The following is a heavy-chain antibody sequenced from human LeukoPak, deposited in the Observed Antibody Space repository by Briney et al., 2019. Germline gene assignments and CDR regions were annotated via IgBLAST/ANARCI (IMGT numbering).Heavy chain of an antibody. J-gene: IGHJ4*02. V-gene: IGHV4-39*01. CDR1: GASISSSTYY. D-gene: IGHD4-17*01. Sequence: SETLSLTCTVSGASISSSTYYWGWIRQPPGKGLEWIGSIYYSGSSYSNPSLKSRVTISVDTSKNQFSLKLSSVTTADTAVYYCAIKDYGDYEAFDFWGQGTLVTVSS. CDR2: IYYSGSS. CDR3: AIKDYGDYEAFDF.